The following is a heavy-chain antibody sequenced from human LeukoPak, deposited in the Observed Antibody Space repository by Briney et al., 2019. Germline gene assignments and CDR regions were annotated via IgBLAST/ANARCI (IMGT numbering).Heavy chain of an antibody. CDR2: IYTSGST. J-gene: IGHJ3*02. CDR1: GGSISSYY. Sequence: KPSETLSLTCTVSGGSISSYYWSWIRQPAGKGLEWIGRIYTSGSTNYNPSLKSRVTMSVDTSKNQFSLKLSSVTAADTAVYYCARDMGYSSSWFDAFDIWGQGTMVTVSS. CDR3: ARDMGYSSSWFDAFDI. V-gene: IGHV4-4*07. D-gene: IGHD6-13*01.